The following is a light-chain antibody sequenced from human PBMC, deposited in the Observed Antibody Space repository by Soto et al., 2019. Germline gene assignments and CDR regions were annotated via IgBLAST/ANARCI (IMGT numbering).Light chain of an antibody. CDR3: IQDYNFPLT. J-gene: IGKJ4*01. CDR2: TAS. Sequence: ALQMTQSPSSLSASVGDRVTITCRASPGYRSELGWYQQKPGKAPNLLNYTASTLQSGVPSRFSGSGSGTDFTLTISILQPEDFATYYCIQDYNFPLTFGGGTRVEIK. CDR1: PGYRSE. V-gene: IGKV1-6*01.